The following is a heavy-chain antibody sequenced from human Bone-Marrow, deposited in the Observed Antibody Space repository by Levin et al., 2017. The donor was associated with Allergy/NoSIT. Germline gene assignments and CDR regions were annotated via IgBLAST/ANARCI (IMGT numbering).Heavy chain of an antibody. CDR2: ISGSSKTI. D-gene: IGHD3-10*01. Sequence: GGSLRLSCAASGFTFSDYSMNWVRQAPGKGLEWVSYISGSSKTIHYADSVEGRFTISRDNAKNSLYLQMKSLRAEDTAVYYCARDLGSGMLGKLGYWGQGILVTVSS. J-gene: IGHJ4*02. CDR1: GFTFSDYS. V-gene: IGHV3-48*01. CDR3: ARDLGSGMLGKLGY.